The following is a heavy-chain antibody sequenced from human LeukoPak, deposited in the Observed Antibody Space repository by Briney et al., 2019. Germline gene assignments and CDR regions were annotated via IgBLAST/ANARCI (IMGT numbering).Heavy chain of an antibody. D-gene: IGHD4/OR15-4a*01. CDR3: ARDRMGLTSLGRSALDS. CDR1: GFTFSSYW. V-gene: IGHV3-23*01. Sequence: PGGSLRLSCAASGFTFSSYWMTWVRQAPGRGLEWVSGMSGNGVRTFYADSVKGRFTISRDNSENALYLQMNSLRAEDTAIYYCARDRMGLTSLGRSALDSWGQGILVIVSS. J-gene: IGHJ4*02. CDR2: MSGNGVRT.